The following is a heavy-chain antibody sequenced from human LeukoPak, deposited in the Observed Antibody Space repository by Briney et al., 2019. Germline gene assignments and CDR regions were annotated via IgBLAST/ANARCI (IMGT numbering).Heavy chain of an antibody. CDR1: GFTFSSYA. D-gene: IGHD3-22*01. V-gene: IGHV3-64*01. Sequence: PGGSLRLSCAASGFTFSSYAMHWVRQAPGKGLEYVSAISSNGGSTYYANSVKGRFTFSRDNSKNTLYLQMGSLRAEDMAVYYCARPLDSSGYYYGYWGQGTLVTVSS. J-gene: IGHJ4*02. CDR2: ISSNGGST. CDR3: ARPLDSSGYYYGY.